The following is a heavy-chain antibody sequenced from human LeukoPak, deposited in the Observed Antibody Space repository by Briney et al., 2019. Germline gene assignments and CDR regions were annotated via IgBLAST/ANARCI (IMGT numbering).Heavy chain of an antibody. CDR1: GFTFSSYA. CDR2: ISGSGGST. CDR3: AKDSTTMVRGVSY. J-gene: IGHJ4*02. Sequence: GGSLRLSCAASGFTFSSYAMSWVRQAPGKGLEWVSAISGSGGSTYYADSVKGLFTISRYNSKNTLYLQMNSPRAEEKAVYYCAKDSTTMVRGVSYWGQGTLVTVSS. V-gene: IGHV3-23*01. D-gene: IGHD3-10*01.